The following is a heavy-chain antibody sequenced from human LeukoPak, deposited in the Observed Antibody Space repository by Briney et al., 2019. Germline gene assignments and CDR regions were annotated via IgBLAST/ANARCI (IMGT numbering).Heavy chain of an antibody. V-gene: IGHV3-11*01. J-gene: IGHJ5*02. Sequence: PGGSLRLSCAASGFTFSDYYMSWIRQAPGKGLEWVSYISSSGSTIYYADSVKGRFTISRDNAKNSLYLQMNSLRAEDTAVYYCALRNIVVVVAEPWGYWFDPWGQGTLVTVSS. D-gene: IGHD2-15*01. CDR2: ISSSGSTI. CDR3: ALRNIVVVVAEPWGYWFDP. CDR1: GFTFSDYY.